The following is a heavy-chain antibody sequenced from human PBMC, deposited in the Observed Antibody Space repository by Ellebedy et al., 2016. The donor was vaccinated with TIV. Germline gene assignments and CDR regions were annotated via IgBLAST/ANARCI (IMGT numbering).Heavy chain of an antibody. Sequence: SQTLSLTCSVYGGSSSGSYRSWIRQSPGKGLPWIGEINRRGGTSSNPSLKSRVTISQDKSKSQFSLTLSSVTAADTAVSYCARGVMVTASNNWFDPWGQGTLVTVTS. CDR1: GGSSSGSY. CDR2: INRRGGT. V-gene: IGHV4-34*01. J-gene: IGHJ5*02. D-gene: IGHD2-21*02. CDR3: ARGVMVTASNNWFDP.